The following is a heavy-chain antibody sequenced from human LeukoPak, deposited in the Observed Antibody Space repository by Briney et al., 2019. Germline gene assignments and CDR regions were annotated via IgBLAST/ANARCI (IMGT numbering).Heavy chain of an antibody. D-gene: IGHD4-17*01. CDR1: GGSLSGYY. CDR3: AGPYGDYGGAAFDI. V-gene: IGHV4-34*01. J-gene: IGHJ3*02. CDR2: INHSGST. Sequence: SETLSHTCAVYGGSLSGYYWSWIRQPPGKGLEWIGEINHSGSTNYNPSLKSRVTISVDTSKNQFSLKLSSVTAADTAVYYCAGPYGDYGGAAFDIWGQGTMVTVSS.